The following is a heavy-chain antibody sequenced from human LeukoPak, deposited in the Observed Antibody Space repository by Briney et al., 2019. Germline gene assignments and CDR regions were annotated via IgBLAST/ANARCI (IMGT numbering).Heavy chain of an antibody. CDR1: GFTFGDYA. J-gene: IGHJ3*02. D-gene: IGHD1-26*01. Sequence: GGSMRLSCTASGFTFGDYAMSWVRQAPGKGLEWVGFIRSKAYGGTTEYAASVKGRFTISRDDSKSIAYLQMNSLKTEDTAVYYCTRWSLGKRDAFGIWGQGTMVTVSS. V-gene: IGHV3-49*04. CDR3: TRWSLGKRDAFGI. CDR2: IRSKAYGGTT.